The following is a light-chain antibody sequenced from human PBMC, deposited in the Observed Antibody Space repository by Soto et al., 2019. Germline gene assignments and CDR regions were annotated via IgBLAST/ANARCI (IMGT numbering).Light chain of an antibody. CDR3: ATWDDSLSRYV. Sequence: QSVLTQPPSASGTPGQRVTISCSGSNSNIGSNIVSWYQQLPGTAPKLLIYGNNQRPSGVPDRFSGSKSGTSASLAISGLQSEDEADYYCATWDDSLSRYVFGSATKLTVL. CDR2: GNN. CDR1: NSNIGSNI. J-gene: IGLJ1*01. V-gene: IGLV1-44*01.